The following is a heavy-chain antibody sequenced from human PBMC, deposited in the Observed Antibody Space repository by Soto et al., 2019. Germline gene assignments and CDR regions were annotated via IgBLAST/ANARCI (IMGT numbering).Heavy chain of an antibody. CDR2: ISGSGGTT. Sequence: GGSLTLSCAASGFTFSSYAMSWVRQAPGKGLEWVSAISGSGGTTYYADSVKGRFTISRDNSKNTLYLQMNSLRAEDTAVYYCAKSSNWNVYYYGMDVWGQGTTVTVSS. V-gene: IGHV3-23*01. D-gene: IGHD1-1*01. J-gene: IGHJ6*02. CDR3: AKSSNWNVYYYGMDV. CDR1: GFTFSSYA.